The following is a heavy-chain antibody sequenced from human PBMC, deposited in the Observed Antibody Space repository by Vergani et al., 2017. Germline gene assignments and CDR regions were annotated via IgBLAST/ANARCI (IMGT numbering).Heavy chain of an antibody. V-gene: IGHV4-61*02. D-gene: IGHD3-22*01. J-gene: IGHJ1*01. CDR2: IYTSGAT. CDR1: GGSFSTGGQS. Sequence: QVQLQESGPGLVKPSQTLSLTCIVSGGSFSTGGQSWTWLRQSAGKGLEWIGRIYTSGATNYNPSLRSRAIMSVDASKKQFSLKLSSVTAADTAVYYCAIQHYYDSSGYMGGYLEYFQHWGQGTLVTVSS. CDR3: AIQHYYDSSGYMGGYLEYFQH.